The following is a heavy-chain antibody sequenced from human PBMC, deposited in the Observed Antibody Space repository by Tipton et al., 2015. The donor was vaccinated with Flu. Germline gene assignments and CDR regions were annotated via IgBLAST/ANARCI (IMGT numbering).Heavy chain of an antibody. D-gene: IGHD2-15*01. CDR1: GYTFTGYY. J-gene: IGHJ4*02. Sequence: QVQLVQSGAEVKKPGASVKVSCKASGYTFTGYYMHWVRQAPGQGLEWMGRINPNSGGTNYAQKFQGRVTMTRDTSISTAYMELSRLRSDDTAVYYCARGPGILGYCSGGSCEGNYWGQGTLVTVSS. CDR3: ARGPGILGYCSGGSCEGNY. V-gene: IGHV1-2*06. CDR2: INPNSGGT.